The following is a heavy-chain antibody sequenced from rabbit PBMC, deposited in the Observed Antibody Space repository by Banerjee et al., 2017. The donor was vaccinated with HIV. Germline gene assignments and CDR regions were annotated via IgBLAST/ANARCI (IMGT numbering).Heavy chain of an antibody. CDR3: ARGGYAGSSYPPNL. CDR2: IYAGSSGGT. D-gene: IGHD8-1*01. CDR1: GFSFSSNYY. Sequence: QSLEESGGDLVKPGASLTLTCTASGFSFSSNYYICWVRQAPGKGLEWIGCIYAGSSGGTYYASWAKGRFTISKSSSNTVTLQMSSLTAADTATYFCARGGYAGSSYPPNLWGQGTLVTVS. J-gene: IGHJ4*01. V-gene: IGHV1S40*01.